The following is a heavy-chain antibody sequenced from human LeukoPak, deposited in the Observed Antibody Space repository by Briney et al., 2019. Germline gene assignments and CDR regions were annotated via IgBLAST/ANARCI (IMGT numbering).Heavy chain of an antibody. CDR3: ARLTSLRTD. CDR1: GGSIRSSSHY. CDR2: IYYSGSS. V-gene: IGHV4-39*07. J-gene: IGHJ4*02. D-gene: IGHD3-10*01. Sequence: SETLSLTCTVSGGSIRSSSHYWGWIRQPPGKGLEWIGSIYYSGSSFYNPSLRSRVIISSDTSKNQFSLKLRSVTAADTAVYYCARLTSLRTDWGQGTLVTVSS.